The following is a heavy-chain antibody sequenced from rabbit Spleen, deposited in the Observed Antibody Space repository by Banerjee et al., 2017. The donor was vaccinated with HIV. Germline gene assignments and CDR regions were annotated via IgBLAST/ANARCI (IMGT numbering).Heavy chain of an antibody. CDR1: GFSFSDRDV. CDR3: ARDLAGVIGWNFKL. CDR2: IKTATGKV. V-gene: IGHV1S45*01. Sequence: QEQLEESGGGLVKPEGSLTLTCKASGFSFSDRDVMCWVRRAPGKGLEWIACIKTATGKVIYASWAKDQFTMSKNSSNTVTLQMTSLTAAAATTSFCARDLAGVIGWNFKLWGQGTLVIVS. J-gene: IGHJ4*01. D-gene: IGHD4-1*01.